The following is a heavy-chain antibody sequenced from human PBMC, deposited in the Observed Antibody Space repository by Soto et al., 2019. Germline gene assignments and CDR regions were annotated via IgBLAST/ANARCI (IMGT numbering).Heavy chain of an antibody. V-gene: IGHV3-15*07. D-gene: IGHD5-18*01. CDR1: GFTFSNAW. CDR3: TTENVDTAMEYSLDY. J-gene: IGHJ4*02. Sequence: GWSLILSCAASGFTFSNAWMNWVRQAPGKGLEWVGGIKSKTDGGTTDYAAPVKGRFTISRDDSKNTLYLQMNSLKTEDTAVDYCTTENVDTAMEYSLDYWGREX. CDR2: IKSKTDGGTT.